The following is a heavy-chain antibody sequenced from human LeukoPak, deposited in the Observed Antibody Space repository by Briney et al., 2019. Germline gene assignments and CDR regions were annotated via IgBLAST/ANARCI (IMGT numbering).Heavy chain of an antibody. D-gene: IGHD2-2*01. J-gene: IGHJ4*02. CDR3: ARDPINIGTAAKGFDY. V-gene: IGHV3-21*01. CDR1: GFTFSSYA. Sequence: GGSLRLSCAASGFTFSSYAMNWVRQAPGKGLEWVSSISSSSSYIYYADSVKGRFTISRHNAKKSLYLQMSSLRAEDTAVYYCARDPINIGTAAKGFDYWGQGTLVTVSS. CDR2: ISSSSSYI.